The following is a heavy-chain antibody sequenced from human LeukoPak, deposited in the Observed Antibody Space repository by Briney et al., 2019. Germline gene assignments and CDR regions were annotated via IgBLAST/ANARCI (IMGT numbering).Heavy chain of an antibody. CDR1: GFTVSSIH. D-gene: IGHD1-26*01. CDR3: TRDKLELRQFDY. CDR2: IKSKPDGGAI. Sequence: GGSLRLSCAASGFTVSSIHMVWVRQAPGKGLEWVGRIKSKPDGGAIDYAAPVKGRFIISRDDSKDMLYLQMNSLKTEDTGVYYCTRDKLELRQFDYWGQGTLVTVSS. J-gene: IGHJ4*02. V-gene: IGHV3-15*01.